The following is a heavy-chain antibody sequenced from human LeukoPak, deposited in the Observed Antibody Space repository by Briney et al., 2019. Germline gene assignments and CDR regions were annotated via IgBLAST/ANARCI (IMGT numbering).Heavy chain of an antibody. D-gene: IGHD3-22*01. Sequence: ASVKVSCKASGYTFTSYYMHWVRQAPGQGLEWMGIINPSGGSTSYAQKFQGRVTMTTDTSTSTAYMELRGLRSDDTAVYYCARATEVVITDHDAFDIWGQGTMVTVSS. V-gene: IGHV1-46*01. CDR3: ARATEVVITDHDAFDI. J-gene: IGHJ3*02. CDR2: INPSGGST. CDR1: GYTFTSYY.